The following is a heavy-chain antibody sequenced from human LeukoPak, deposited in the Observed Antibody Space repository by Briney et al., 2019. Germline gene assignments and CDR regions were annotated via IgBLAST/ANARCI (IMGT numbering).Heavy chain of an antibody. Sequence: SCKASGYTFTSYAMHWVRQAPGKGLEWVAVISYDGSNKYYADSVKGRFTISRDNSKNTLYLQMNSLRAEDTAVYYCARGSARRGYYYYMDVWGKGTTVTVSS. CDR2: ISYDGSNK. V-gene: IGHV3-30-3*01. CDR3: ARGSARRGYYYYMDV. J-gene: IGHJ6*03. CDR1: GYTFTSYA.